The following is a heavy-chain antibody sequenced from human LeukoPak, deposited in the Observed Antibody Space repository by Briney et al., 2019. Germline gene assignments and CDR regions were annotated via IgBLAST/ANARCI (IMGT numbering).Heavy chain of an antibody. CDR1: GFTFSSYW. Sequence: GGSLRLSCAASGFTFSSYWMSWVRQAPGKGLEWVANIKRDGSEKYYVDSVNGRFTISRDNSKNTLSLQMNSLRAADTAVYYCAKGGLRDGYSYASWGQGTLITVSS. CDR3: AKGGLRDGYSYAS. CDR2: IKRDGSEK. J-gene: IGHJ5*02. V-gene: IGHV3-7*03. D-gene: IGHD5-24*01.